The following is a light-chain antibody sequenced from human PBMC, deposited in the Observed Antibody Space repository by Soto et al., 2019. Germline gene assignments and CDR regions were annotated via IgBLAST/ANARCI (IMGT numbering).Light chain of an antibody. CDR2: DAS. CDR3: QNYNTVPLT. V-gene: IGKV1-27*01. J-gene: IGKJ4*01. Sequence: DIQMTQSPSSLSASAGDRVTITCRASQGIGIYVAWFLQRPGQVPELLIYDASTLHSGVPFRFRGSGSGTDFTLTISSLQPEDVGTYYCQNYNTVPLTFGGGTKVEIK. CDR1: QGIGIY.